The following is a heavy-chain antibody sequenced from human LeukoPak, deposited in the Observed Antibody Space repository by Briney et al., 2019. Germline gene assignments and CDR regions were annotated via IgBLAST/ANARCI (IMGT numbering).Heavy chain of an antibody. CDR3: ARGGPIYCSGDSCYPGDY. Sequence: GGSLRLSCVASGFTVSSNYMSWVRQAPGKGLEWVSVIYSDGSTYYADSVKGRFTISRVNFKNTLYFQMNSLRAEDTAVYYCARGGPIYCSGDSCYPGDYWGQGTLVTVSS. CDR1: GFTVSSNY. D-gene: IGHD2-15*01. CDR2: IYSDGST. V-gene: IGHV3-53*01. J-gene: IGHJ4*02.